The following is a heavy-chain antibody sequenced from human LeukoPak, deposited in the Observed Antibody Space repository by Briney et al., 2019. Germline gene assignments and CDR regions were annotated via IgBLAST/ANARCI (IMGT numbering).Heavy chain of an antibody. D-gene: IGHD5-18*01. CDR2: IYTSGST. J-gene: IGHJ4*02. Sequence: SETLSLTCTVSGGSISRYYWSWIRQPAGKGLEWIGRIYTSGSTNYNPSLKSRVGMSVDTSKNQFSLKLSSVTAEDTAIYYCARDSDSYGPDFDYWGQETLVTVSS. V-gene: IGHV4-4*07. CDR3: ARDSDSYGPDFDY. CDR1: GGSISRYY.